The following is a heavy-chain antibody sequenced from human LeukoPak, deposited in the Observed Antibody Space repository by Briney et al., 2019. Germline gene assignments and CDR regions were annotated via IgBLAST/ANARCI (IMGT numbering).Heavy chain of an antibody. CDR1: GGSISSYY. CDR3: AGRTRYYYYYGMDV. Sequence: SETLSLTCTVSGGSISSYYWSWIRQPPGKGLEWIGYIYYSGSTNYNPSLKSRVTISVDTSKNQSSLKLSSVTAADTAVYYCAGRTRYYYYYGMDVWGQGTTVTVSS. V-gene: IGHV4-59*01. D-gene: IGHD1-14*01. J-gene: IGHJ6*02. CDR2: IYYSGST.